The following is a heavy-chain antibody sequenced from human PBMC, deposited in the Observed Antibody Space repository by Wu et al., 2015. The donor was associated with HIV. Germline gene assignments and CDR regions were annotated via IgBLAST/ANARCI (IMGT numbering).Heavy chain of an antibody. J-gene: IGHJ6*03. D-gene: IGHD2-2*01. CDR2: ISAYNGNT. CDR3: AREEYCSTTGCYSGRYYYMDV. CDR1: GYTFTNYG. Sequence: QVQLVQSGPEVKKPGASVKVSCKASGYTFTNYGVSWVRQAPGQGLEWMGWISAYNGNTNYAQKLQGRVTMTTDTSTNTAYMELRSLRSDDTAVYYCAREEYCSTTGCYSGRYYYMDVWGRGTTVTVSS. V-gene: IGHV1-18*01.